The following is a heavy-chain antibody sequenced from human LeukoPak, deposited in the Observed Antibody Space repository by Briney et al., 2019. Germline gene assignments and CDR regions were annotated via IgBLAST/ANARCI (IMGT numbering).Heavy chain of an antibody. CDR2: IKSKTDGGTT. J-gene: IGHJ1*01. D-gene: IGHD5-24*01. Sequence: SPGGSLRLSCAASGFIFTNAWMNWVRQAPGKGLEWVGRIKSKTDGGTTDYAATVKGRFTVSRDDSKSKLYLQMNSLKTEDTAMYYCIRYGYNLLEYSQHWGQGTLVTVSS. V-gene: IGHV3-15*07. CDR3: IRYGYNLLEYSQH. CDR1: GFIFTNAW.